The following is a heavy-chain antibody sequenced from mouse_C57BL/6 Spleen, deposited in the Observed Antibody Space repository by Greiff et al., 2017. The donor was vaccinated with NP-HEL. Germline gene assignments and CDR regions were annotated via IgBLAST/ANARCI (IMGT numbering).Heavy chain of an antibody. CDR2: IWSGGST. Sequence: VKLMESGPGLVQPSQSLSITCTVSGFSLTSYGVHWVRQSPGKGLEWLGVIWSGGSTDYNAAFISRLSISKDNSKSQVFFKMNSLQADDTAIYYCARYYYGSSHLDYWGQGTTLTVSS. CDR3: ARYYYGSSHLDY. CDR1: GFSLTSYG. V-gene: IGHV2-2*01. D-gene: IGHD1-1*01. J-gene: IGHJ2*01.